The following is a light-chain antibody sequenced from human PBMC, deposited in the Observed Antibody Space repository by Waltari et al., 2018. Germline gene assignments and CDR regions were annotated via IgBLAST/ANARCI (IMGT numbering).Light chain of an antibody. V-gene: IGKV1-5*03. CDR2: KAS. Sequence: DIQMTQSPSTLSASVGDRVTITCRASQSISSWLAWYQQKPGKAPKLLSYKASSLESGVPLRFSRSGSGTEFTLTISSLQPDDFATYYCQQYNGYSRTCGQGTKVEIK. CDR3: QQYNGYSRT. J-gene: IGKJ1*01. CDR1: QSISSW.